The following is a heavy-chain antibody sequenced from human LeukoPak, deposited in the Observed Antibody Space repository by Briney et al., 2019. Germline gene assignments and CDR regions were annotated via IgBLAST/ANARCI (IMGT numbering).Heavy chain of an antibody. CDR2: ISSSSSTI. J-gene: IGHJ4*02. Sequence: GGSLRLSCAASGFTFSSYSMNWVRQAPGKGLEWVSYISSSSSTIYYADSVKGRFTISRDNAKNSLYLQMNSLRAEDTAVYYCASGQLVYGSGSYYDYWGQGTLVTVSS. V-gene: IGHV3-48*04. CDR3: ASGQLVYGSGSYYDY. CDR1: GFTFSSYS. D-gene: IGHD3-10*01.